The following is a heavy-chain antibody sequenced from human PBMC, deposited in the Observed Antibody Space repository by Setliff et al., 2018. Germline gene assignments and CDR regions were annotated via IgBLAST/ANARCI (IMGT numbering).Heavy chain of an antibody. CDR1: GYSFTTYY. Sequence: ASVKVSCKASGYSFTTYYMHWVRQAPGQGLEWMGTINTGGGSSSYTEKFQGRVTMTRDTSTTTFYLEMNSLTSEDTAVYYCARVESMVRGKNILRHFDYWGQGIQVTAPQ. D-gene: IGHD3-10*01. J-gene: IGHJ4*02. V-gene: IGHV1-46*01. CDR2: INTGGGSS. CDR3: ARVESMVRGKNILRHFDY.